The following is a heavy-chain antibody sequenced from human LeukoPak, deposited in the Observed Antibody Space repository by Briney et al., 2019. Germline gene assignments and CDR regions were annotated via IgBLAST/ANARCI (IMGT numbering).Heavy chain of an antibody. V-gene: IGHV4-4*07. CDR2: IYTSGNT. Sequence: SSETLSLTCTVSNGSFSSNYWSWIRQSAGKGLEWIGRIYTSGNTKYSPSLQSRVSMSVDTSKRQFSLHLSSVTAADTATYYCVRDRQAVRYFQYWGQGILVTVSS. CDR3: VRDRQAVRYFQY. J-gene: IGHJ1*01. CDR1: NGSFSSNY.